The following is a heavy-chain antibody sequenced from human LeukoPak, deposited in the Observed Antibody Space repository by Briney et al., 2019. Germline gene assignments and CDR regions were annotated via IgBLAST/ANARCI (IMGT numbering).Heavy chain of an antibody. D-gene: IGHD5-24*01. CDR1: GYTFTNYG. CDR3: ARSDLSTITAGPFNY. V-gene: IGHV1-18*03. J-gene: IGHJ4*02. Sequence: GASVKVSCKASGYTFTNYGITWVRQAPGQGLEWMGWISGYQGSTKYAQNFQGRVTMTIDTSTSTAYMDLRSLRSDDMAIYFCARSDLSTITAGPFNYWGQGTLAAVSS. CDR2: ISGYQGST.